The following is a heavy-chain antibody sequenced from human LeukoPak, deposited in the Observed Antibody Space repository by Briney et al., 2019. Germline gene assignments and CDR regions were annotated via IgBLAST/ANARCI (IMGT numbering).Heavy chain of an antibody. CDR2: VNAGNGNT. J-gene: IGHJ4*02. CDR1: GYSFSTYT. CDR3: AREIDRDDYNRFFDY. V-gene: IGHV1-3*01. Sequence: ASVKVSCKASGYSFSTYTMNWVRQAPGQRLEWMGWVNAGNGNTKYSQKFQGRVTITRDTSASTAYMEMRSLRSEDTAVYYCAREIDRDDYNRFFDYWGQGTLVTVSS. D-gene: IGHD5-24*01.